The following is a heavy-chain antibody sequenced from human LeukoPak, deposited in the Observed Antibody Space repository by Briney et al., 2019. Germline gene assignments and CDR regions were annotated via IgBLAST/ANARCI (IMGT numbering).Heavy chain of an antibody. D-gene: IGHD3-3*01. J-gene: IGHJ6*03. V-gene: IGHV1-2*02. CDR3: ARDRSDYDFWSGYSEPYYYMDV. Sequence: GASVKVSCKASGYTFTGYYIHWVRQAPGQGLEWMGWINPNSGGTNYTQSFQDRVTMTRDTSISTAYMELSRLRSDDTALYYCARDRSDYDFWSGYSEPYYYMDVWGKGTTVTVSS. CDR1: GYTFTGYY. CDR2: INPNSGGT.